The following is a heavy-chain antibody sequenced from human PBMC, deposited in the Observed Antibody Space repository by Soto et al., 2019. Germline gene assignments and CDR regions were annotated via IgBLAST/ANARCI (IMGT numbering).Heavy chain of an antibody. Sequence: GGSLRLSCAASGFTFSNAWMSWVRQAPGKGLEWVGRIKSKTDGGTTDYAAPVKGRFTISRDDSKNTLYLQMNSLKTEDTAVYYCTTSILRYFDWLLSYFGYWGQGTLVTVSS. J-gene: IGHJ4*02. D-gene: IGHD3-9*01. CDR2: IKSKTDGGTT. CDR3: TTSILRYFDWLLSYFGY. V-gene: IGHV3-15*01. CDR1: GFTFSNAW.